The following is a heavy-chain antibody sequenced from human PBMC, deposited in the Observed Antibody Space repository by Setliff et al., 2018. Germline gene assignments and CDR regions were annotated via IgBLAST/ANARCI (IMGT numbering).Heavy chain of an antibody. V-gene: IGHV3-53*03. CDR3: LKGGWGATFHS. CDR1: GFTVSSNY. J-gene: IGHJ5*01. Sequence: PGGSLRLSCAASGFTVSSNYMSWVRQPPGKGLEWGSVIYSGGNTYYADSVKGRFTISRDNAKKSLYLQMNSLRAEDTAIYYCLKGGWGATFHSWGQGTLVTVSS. D-gene: IGHD1-26*01. CDR2: IYSGGNT.